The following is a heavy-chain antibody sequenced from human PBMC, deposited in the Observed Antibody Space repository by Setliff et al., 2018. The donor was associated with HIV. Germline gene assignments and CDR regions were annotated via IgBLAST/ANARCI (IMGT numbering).Heavy chain of an antibody. D-gene: IGHD6-13*01. V-gene: IGHV3-7*03. CDR1: GFTFSSCW. J-gene: IGHJ6*03. Sequence: LRLSCAASGFTFSSCWVTWVRQGPGKGLEWVANIKQDGSEKYYVDSVKGRFTISRDNGKNSLYLQMNSLRAEDTAVYYCARVLTRDSSTTWYHYYHYMDVWGKGTTVTVSS. CDR2: IKQDGSEK. CDR3: ARVLTRDSSTTWYHYYHYMDV.